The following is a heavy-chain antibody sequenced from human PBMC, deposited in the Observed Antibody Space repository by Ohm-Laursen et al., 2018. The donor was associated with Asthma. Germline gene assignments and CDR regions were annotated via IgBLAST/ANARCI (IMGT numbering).Heavy chain of an antibody. CDR2: IYYSGST. CDR3: ARGDDSSGYSYYFDY. V-gene: IGHV4-39*01. CDR1: GGSISSSSYY. Sequence: GTLSLTCTVSGGSISSSSYYWGWIRQPPGKGLEWIGSIYYSGSTYYNPSLKSRVTISVDTSKNQFSLKLSSVTAADTAVYYCARGDDSSGYSYYFDYWGQGTLVTVSS. J-gene: IGHJ4*02. D-gene: IGHD3-22*01.